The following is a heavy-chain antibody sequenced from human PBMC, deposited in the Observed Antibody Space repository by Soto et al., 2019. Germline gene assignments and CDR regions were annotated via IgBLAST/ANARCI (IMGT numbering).Heavy chain of an antibody. V-gene: IGHV4-59*01. Sequence: SETLSLTCTVSGGSISSYYWSWIRQPPGKGLEWIGYIYYSGSTNYNPSLKSRVTISVDTSKSQFSLKLSSVTAADTAVYYCARGYCSGGSCYWGVYYMDVWGKGTTVTVSS. CDR3: ARGYCSGGSCYWGVYYMDV. D-gene: IGHD2-15*01. J-gene: IGHJ6*03. CDR1: GGSISSYY. CDR2: IYYSGST.